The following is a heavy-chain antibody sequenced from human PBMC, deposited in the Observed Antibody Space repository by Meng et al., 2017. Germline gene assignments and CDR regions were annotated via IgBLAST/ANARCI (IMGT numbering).Heavy chain of an antibody. CDR2: INHSGST. J-gene: IGHJ6*02. D-gene: IGHD3-10*01. CDR1: GGSFSGYY. Sequence: SETLSLTCAVYGGSFSGYYWSWIRQPPGKGLEWNGEINHSGSTNYNPSLKGRVTISVDTSKNQFSLKLSSVTAADTAVYYCARAVLYYGSGIGGMDVWGQGTTVTVSS. CDR3: ARAVLYYGSGIGGMDV. V-gene: IGHV4-34*01.